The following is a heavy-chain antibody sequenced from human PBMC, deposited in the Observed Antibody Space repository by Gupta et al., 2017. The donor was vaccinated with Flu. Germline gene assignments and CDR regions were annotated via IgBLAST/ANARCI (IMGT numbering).Heavy chain of an antibody. CDR1: GFDFTNSA. D-gene: IGHD3-22*01. J-gene: IGHJ5*01. Sequence: EVQLMDSGGGLVQPGGSLRLSCVASGFDFTNSAMNWVRQAPGKGLEWVSAITSDSLYKYYSASVRGRFSISRDNSKNTLYLEMNSLRVEDTATYYCAKDCPPPGHCDRPDRTTCDRGSYNWLDPWGQGTLVNVSS. CDR2: ITSDSLYK. V-gene: IGHV3-23*01. CDR3: AKDCPPPGHCDRPDRTTCDRGSYNWLDP.